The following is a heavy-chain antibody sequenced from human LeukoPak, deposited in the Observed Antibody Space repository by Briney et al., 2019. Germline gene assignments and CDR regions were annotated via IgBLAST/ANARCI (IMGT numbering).Heavy chain of an antibody. CDR1: GFTFSSYV. V-gene: IGHV3-33*01. Sequence: GGSLRLSCAASGFTFSSYVMHWVRQAPGKGLEWVAVIWYDGSNKYYADSVKGRFTISRDNSKNTLYLQMNSLRAEDTAVYYCARDYYDFWSGLISGSWFDPWGQGTLVTVSS. CDR2: IWYDGSNK. J-gene: IGHJ5*02. D-gene: IGHD3-3*01. CDR3: ARDYYDFWSGLISGSWFDP.